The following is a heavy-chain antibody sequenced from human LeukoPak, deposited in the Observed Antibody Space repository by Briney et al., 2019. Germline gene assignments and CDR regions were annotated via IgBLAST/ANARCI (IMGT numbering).Heavy chain of an antibody. CDR3: ARVGATWYYYYMDV. CDR1: GGSFSGYC. D-gene: IGHD1-26*01. J-gene: IGHJ6*03. Sequence: ETLSPTCAVYGGSFSGYCWSWVRQAPGKGLEWVANIKQDGSEKYYVDSVKGRFTISRDNAKNSLYLQMNSLRAENTAVYYCARVGATWYYYYMDVWGKGTTVSVSS. V-gene: IGHV3-7*01. CDR2: IKQDGSEK.